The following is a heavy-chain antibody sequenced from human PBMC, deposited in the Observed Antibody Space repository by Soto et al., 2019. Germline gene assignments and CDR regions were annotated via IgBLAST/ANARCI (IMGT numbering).Heavy chain of an antibody. J-gene: IGHJ6*02. Sequence: PGGSLRLSCAASGFTFSSYSMNWVRQAPGKGLEWVSYISSSSSTIYYADSVKGRFTISRDNAKNSLYLQMNSLRDEDTAVYYCARSESYCSGGSCYPYYYGMDVWGQGTTVTVS. CDR1: GFTFSSYS. CDR3: ARSESYCSGGSCYPYYYGMDV. CDR2: ISSSSSTI. D-gene: IGHD2-15*01. V-gene: IGHV3-48*02.